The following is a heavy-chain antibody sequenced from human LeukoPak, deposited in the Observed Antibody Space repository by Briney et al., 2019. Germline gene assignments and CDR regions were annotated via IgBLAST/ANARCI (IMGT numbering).Heavy chain of an antibody. V-gene: IGHV1-2*02. D-gene: IGHD7-27*01. Sequence: ASVKVSCKASGYTFTGYYMHWVRQAPGQGLEWMGWINPNSGGTNYAQKFQGRVTMTRDTSISTAYMELSSLRSEDTAVYYCATSSFPTGDGYGMDVWGQGTTVTVSS. J-gene: IGHJ6*02. CDR1: GYTFTGYY. CDR2: INPNSGGT. CDR3: ATSSFPTGDGYGMDV.